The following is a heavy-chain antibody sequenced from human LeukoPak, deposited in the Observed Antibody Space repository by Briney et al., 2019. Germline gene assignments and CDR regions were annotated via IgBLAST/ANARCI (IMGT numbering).Heavy chain of an antibody. J-gene: IGHJ4*02. CDR3: AKDRRSGYAKNFDY. CDR1: GFTFSSYG. Sequence: TGGSLRLSCAASGFTFSSYGMHWVRQAPGKGLEWVAVISYDGSNKYYADSVKGRFTISRDNSKNTLYLQMNSLRAEDTAVYYCAKDRRSGYAKNFDYWGQGTLVTVSS. V-gene: IGHV3-30*18. CDR2: ISYDGSNK. D-gene: IGHD5-12*01.